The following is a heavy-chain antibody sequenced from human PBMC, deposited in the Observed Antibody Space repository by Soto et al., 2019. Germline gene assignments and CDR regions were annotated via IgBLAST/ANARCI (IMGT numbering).Heavy chain of an antibody. D-gene: IGHD3-3*01. J-gene: IGHJ5*02. V-gene: IGHV1-18*01. CDR1: GYTFTSYG. CDR3: ARSFGVVIYNWLDP. CDR2: ISAYNGNT. Sequence: ASVKVSCKASGYTFTSYGISWVRQAPGQGLEWMGWISAYNGNTNYAQKLQGRVTMTTDTSTSTAYMELRSLRSDDTAVYYCARSFGVVIYNWLDPWGQGTLVTVSS.